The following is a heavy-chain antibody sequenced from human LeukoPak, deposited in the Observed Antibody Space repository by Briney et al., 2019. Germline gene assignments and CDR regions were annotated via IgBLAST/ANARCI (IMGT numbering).Heavy chain of an antibody. D-gene: IGHD5-24*01. V-gene: IGHV3-48*01. CDR2: ISSSSSTI. J-gene: IGHJ4*02. CDR3: ARVGDDYKLSC. Sequence: GGSLRLSCAASGFTFSSYSMNWVRQAPGKGLEWVSYISSSSSTIYYADSVKGRFTISRDNAKNSLYLQMNSLRAEDTAVYYCARVGDDYKLSCWGQGTLVTVSS. CDR1: GFTFSSYS.